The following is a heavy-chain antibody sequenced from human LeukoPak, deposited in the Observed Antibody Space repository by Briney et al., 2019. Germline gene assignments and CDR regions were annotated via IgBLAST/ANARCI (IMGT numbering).Heavy chain of an antibody. CDR3: VPSNDYYYYFDY. D-gene: IGHD3-22*01. J-gene: IGHJ4*02. CDR1: GYTFTVYY. V-gene: IGHV1-2*02. CDR2: INPNSGGT. Sequence: ASVTVSFTPSGYTFTVYYMHWVRQAPGQGLEWMGWINPNSGGTNYPLKFQGRVTMTRDTSISTAYMELSRLTSDDTAVYYCVPSNDYYYYFDYWGQGTLVTVSS.